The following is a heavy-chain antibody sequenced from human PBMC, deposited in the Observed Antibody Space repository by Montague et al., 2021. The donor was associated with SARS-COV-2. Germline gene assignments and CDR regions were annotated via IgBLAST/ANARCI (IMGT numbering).Heavy chain of an antibody. CDR2: INQDGSDK. CDR1: EFTFSRYW. J-gene: IGHJ5*02. CDR3: SRDSVVGATAEWFDP. Sequence: SLRPSCAASEFTFSRYWMTWVRQAPGKGLEWVASINQDGSDKRYVGSVKGRFTISRDNAMNPLFLQMNSLRVEDTAVYYCSRDSVVGATAEWFDPWGQGTLVTVSS. V-gene: IGHV3-7*01. D-gene: IGHD1-26*01.